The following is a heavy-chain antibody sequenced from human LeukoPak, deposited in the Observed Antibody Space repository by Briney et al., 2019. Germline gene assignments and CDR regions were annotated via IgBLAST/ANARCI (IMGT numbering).Heavy chain of an antibody. Sequence: GGSLRLSCAASGFTFSNYWMHWVRQAPGKGLVWVSRTNTDASSTTYADSVKGRFTISRDNAKNTLYLQMNSLRAEDTAVYYCARGGTYVNFYFDLWGRGTLVTVSS. V-gene: IGHV3-74*01. CDR1: GFTFSNYW. J-gene: IGHJ2*01. CDR3: ARGGTYVNFYFDL. D-gene: IGHD3-16*01. CDR2: TNTDASST.